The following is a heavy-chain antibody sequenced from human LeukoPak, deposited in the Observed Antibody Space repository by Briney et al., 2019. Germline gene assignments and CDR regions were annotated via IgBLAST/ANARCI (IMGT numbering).Heavy chain of an antibody. D-gene: IGHD4-23*01. Sequence: SETLSLTCAVYGGSFSGYYWSWIRQPPGKGLEWIGEINHSGSTNYNPSLKSRVTISVDTSKNQFSLKLSSVTAADTAVYYCAKEGGNCPGCYFDFWGRGTLVTVSS. CDR3: AKEGGNCPGCYFDF. V-gene: IGHV4-34*01. CDR1: GGSFSGYY. J-gene: IGHJ2*01. CDR2: INHSGST.